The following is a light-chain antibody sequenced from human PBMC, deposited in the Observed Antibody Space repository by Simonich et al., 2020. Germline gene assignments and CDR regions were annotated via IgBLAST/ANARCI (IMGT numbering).Light chain of an antibody. Sequence: QSALTQPASVSGSPGQSIPISCTGTSSAVGGYNYVSWYQQHPGKAPKLMIYDVSERPSGVSNRCSGSKSGNTASLTISGLQAEDEADYYCSSYTSSSFGVFGGGTKLTVL. V-gene: IGLV2-14*01. CDR3: SSYTSSSFGV. CDR1: SSAVGGYNY. CDR2: DVS. J-gene: IGLJ3*02.